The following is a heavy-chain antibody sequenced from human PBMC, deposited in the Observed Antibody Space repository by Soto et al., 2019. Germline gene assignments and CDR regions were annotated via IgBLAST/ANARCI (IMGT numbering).Heavy chain of an antibody. D-gene: IGHD4-4*01. CDR3: ARGYAVNWHTPHY. J-gene: IGHJ4*02. V-gene: IGHV4-34*01. CDR1: GGSVSGYY. Sequence: SETLSLTCAVSGGSVSGYYWSWIRQPPGKGLEWIGEINHIGRTNYNPSLKSRVIISEDTSKNQVSLNVSSVTAADTAVYYCARGYAVNWHTPHYWGQGTLVTVSS. CDR2: INHIGRT.